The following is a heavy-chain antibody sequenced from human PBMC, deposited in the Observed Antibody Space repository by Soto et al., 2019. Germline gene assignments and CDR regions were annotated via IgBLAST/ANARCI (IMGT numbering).Heavy chain of an antibody. D-gene: IGHD3-22*01. Sequence: QVQLVQSGAEVKKPGSSVKVSCKASGGTFSSYAISWVRQAPGQGLEWMGGIIPVFGTANHAQKVQGRVTITADDSPSTAHMELGSLRSADTAVYYCARGRAPDSSGYYYGMDLWGQGTTVTVSS. CDR2: IIPVFGTA. CDR1: GGTFSSYA. CDR3: ARGRAPDSSGYYYGMDL. J-gene: IGHJ6*02. V-gene: IGHV1-69*12.